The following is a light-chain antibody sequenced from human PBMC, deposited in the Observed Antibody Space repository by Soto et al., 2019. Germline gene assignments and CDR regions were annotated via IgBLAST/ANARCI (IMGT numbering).Light chain of an antibody. V-gene: IGLV4-60*02. CDR2: LEGSGSY. J-gene: IGLJ2*01. Sequence: QSVLTQSSSASASLGSSVKLTCTLSSGHSSYIIAWHQQQPGKAPRYLMKLEGSGSYNKGSGVPDRFSGSSSGADRYLTISNLQFEDEANYYCETWHSNTRVFGGGTKVTVL. CDR1: SGHSSYI. CDR3: ETWHSNTRV.